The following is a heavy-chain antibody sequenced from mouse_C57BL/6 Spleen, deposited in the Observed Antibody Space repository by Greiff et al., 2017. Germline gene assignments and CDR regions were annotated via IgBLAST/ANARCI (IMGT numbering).Heavy chain of an antibody. Sequence: VKLMESGPGLVAPSQSLSITCTVSGFSLTSYGVDWVRQSPGKGLEWMGVIWGVGSTNYNSALKSRLSIGKDNSKSQVFLKMNSLQTDDTAMYYCARRGYYGSSYDYAMDYWGQGTSVTVSS. CDR1: GFSLTSYG. CDR3: ARRGYYGSSYDYAMDY. CDR2: IWGVGST. V-gene: IGHV2-6*01. J-gene: IGHJ4*01. D-gene: IGHD1-1*01.